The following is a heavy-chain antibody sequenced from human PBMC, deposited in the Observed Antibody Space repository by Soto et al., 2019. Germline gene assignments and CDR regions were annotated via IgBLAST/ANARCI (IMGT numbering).Heavy chain of an antibody. J-gene: IGHJ3*02. CDR2: VSAYNGNT. CDR3: ARDFNCTRRCIDVFDI. CDR1: GYSFINYD. D-gene: IGHD2-8*01. V-gene: IGHV1-18*01. Sequence: QVQLVQSGAEVKKPGASVKVSCKASGYSFINYDISWVRQAPGQVLEWMGWVSAYNGNTNYAQKFQGRVTMTTDTSTSTAYMELRSLRSDDTAVYYCARDFNCTRRCIDVFDIWGQGTMVTVSS.